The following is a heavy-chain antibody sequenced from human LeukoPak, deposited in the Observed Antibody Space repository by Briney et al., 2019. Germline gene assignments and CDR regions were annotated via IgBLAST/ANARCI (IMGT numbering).Heavy chain of an antibody. J-gene: IGHJ6*03. V-gene: IGHV1-69*05. Sequence: GASVKVSCKGSGGTFTNYGITWVRQAPGQGLEWRGGGIPIFGTRNYAQKFQGRVRITTDESTSTAYMELSSLRFEDTAVYYCARVEKSHYDSLYYMDVWGKGTTVTVSS. CDR3: ARVEKSHYDSLYYMDV. CDR1: GGTFTNYG. D-gene: IGHD3-3*01. CDR2: GIPIFGTR.